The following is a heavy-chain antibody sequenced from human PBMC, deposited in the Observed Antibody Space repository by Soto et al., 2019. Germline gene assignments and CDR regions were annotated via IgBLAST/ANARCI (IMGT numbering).Heavy chain of an antibody. Sequence: GGSLRLSCTASGFTFGDYAMSWVRQAPGKGLEWVGFIRSKAYGGTTEYAASVKGRFTISRDDSKSIAYLQMNSLKTEDTAVYYCTRGGGWYGMDVWGQGTTVTVSS. CDR1: GFTFGDYA. CDR3: TRGGGWYGMDV. CDR2: IRSKAYGGTT. V-gene: IGHV3-49*04. J-gene: IGHJ6*02. D-gene: IGHD6-19*01.